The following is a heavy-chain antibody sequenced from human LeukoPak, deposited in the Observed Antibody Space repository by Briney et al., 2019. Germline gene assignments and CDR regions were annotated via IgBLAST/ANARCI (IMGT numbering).Heavy chain of an antibody. Sequence: GGSLRLSCAASGFTFSSYAMSWVRQAPGKGLEWISAISDSGGSTYDADSVKGRFTISRDNSKNTVSLQMNSLRSEYTAVYFWAKDAQRGFDYSNSLQYWGQGTLVTASS. CDR2: ISDSGGST. J-gene: IGHJ4*02. D-gene: IGHD4-11*01. CDR3: AKDAQRGFDYSNSLQY. CDR1: GFTFSSYA. V-gene: IGHV3-23*01.